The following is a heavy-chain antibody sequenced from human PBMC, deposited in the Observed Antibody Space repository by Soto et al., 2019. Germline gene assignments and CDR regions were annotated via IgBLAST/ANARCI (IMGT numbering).Heavy chain of an antibody. J-gene: IGHJ4*02. V-gene: IGHV3-53*01. CDR1: GFTVSNNY. D-gene: IGHD3-10*01. CDR2: IYSGGYT. CDR3: ARRPGGGGY. Sequence: EVQLVESGGGLIQPGGSLRLSCAVSGFTVSNNYMSWVRQAPGKGLEGVSVIYSGGYTAYGDSVKGRFTISRDNSKNQLFLQIKSRRADARALYYCARRPGGGGYWGQGTLVTVSS.